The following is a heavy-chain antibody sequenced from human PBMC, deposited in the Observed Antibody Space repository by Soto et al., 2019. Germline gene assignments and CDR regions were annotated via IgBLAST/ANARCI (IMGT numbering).Heavy chain of an antibody. CDR2: ISGSGGST. V-gene: IGHV3-23*01. Sequence: HPGGSLRLSCAAAGFNFENHVMGWVRQAPGKGLEWVSAISGSGGSTYYADSVKGRFTISRDNSKNTLYLQMNSLRAEDTAVYYCASKPPHQRGRYYYYYMDVWGKGTTVTVSS. D-gene: IGHD3-10*01. CDR1: GFNFENHV. CDR3: ASKPPHQRGRYYYYYMDV. J-gene: IGHJ6*03.